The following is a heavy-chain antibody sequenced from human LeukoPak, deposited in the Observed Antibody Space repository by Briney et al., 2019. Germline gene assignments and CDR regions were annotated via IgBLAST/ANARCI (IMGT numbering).Heavy chain of an antibody. CDR1: GGSISSYY. J-gene: IGHJ6*03. D-gene: IGHD1-1*01. Sequence: SETLSLTCTVSGGSISSYYWSWIRQPPGKGLEWIGYIYYSGSTNYNPSLKSRVTISVDTSKNQFSLKLSSVTAADTAAYYCARVPGRRNYHYYYYMDVWGKGTTVTVSS. CDR3: ARVPGRRNYHYYYYMDV. CDR2: IYYSGST. V-gene: IGHV4-59*01.